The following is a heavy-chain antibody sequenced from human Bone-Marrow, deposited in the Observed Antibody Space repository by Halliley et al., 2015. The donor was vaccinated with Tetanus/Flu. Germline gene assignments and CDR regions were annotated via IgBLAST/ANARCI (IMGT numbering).Heavy chain of an antibody. CDR2: ISYRGGT. D-gene: IGHD6-6*01. CDR3: VRDVFSSSPFDY. V-gene: IGHV4-59*01. J-gene: IGHJ4*02. Sequence: CIGFISYRGGTNNNPSLESRVTLSVATSKTQFSLRLTSVTAADTAVYYCVRDVFSSSPFDYWGQGLLVTVSS.